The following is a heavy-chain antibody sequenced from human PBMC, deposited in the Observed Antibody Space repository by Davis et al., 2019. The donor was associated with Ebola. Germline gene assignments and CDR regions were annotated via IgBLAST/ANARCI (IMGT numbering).Heavy chain of an antibody. CDR3: ASGHCSSTSCYHYYYGMDV. Sequence: ASVKVSCKASGYTFTNYYMFWVRQALGQGLECMGTINPSSGSTRYAQKFQGRVTMTRDTSTSTVYMELSSLRSEDTAVYYCASGHCSSTSCYHYYYGMDVWGQGTTVTVSS. V-gene: IGHV1-46*01. CDR2: INPSSGST. J-gene: IGHJ6*02. CDR1: GYTFTNYY. D-gene: IGHD2-2*01.